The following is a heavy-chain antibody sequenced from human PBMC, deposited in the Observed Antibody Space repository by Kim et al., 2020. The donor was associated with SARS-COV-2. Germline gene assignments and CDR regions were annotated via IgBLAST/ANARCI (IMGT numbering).Heavy chain of an antibody. CDR1: GGSISSGGYY. J-gene: IGHJ3*02. CDR2: IYYSGST. V-gene: IGHV4-31*03. CDR3: ARGRYDSSGFAFDI. D-gene: IGHD3-22*01. Sequence: SETLSLTCTVSGGSISSGGYYWSWIRQHPGKGLEWIGYIYYSGSTYYNPSLKSRVTISVDTSKNQFSLKLSSVTAADTAVYYCARGRYDSSGFAFDIWGQGTMVTVSS.